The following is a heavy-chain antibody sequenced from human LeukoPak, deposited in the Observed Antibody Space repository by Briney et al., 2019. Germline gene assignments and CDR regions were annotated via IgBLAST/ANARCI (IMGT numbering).Heavy chain of an antibody. V-gene: IGHV3-33*01. J-gene: IGHJ4*02. CDR2: IYDDGSKE. CDR3: GRGLRSGYLDY. Sequence: PGGSLRLSCAASGFIFNNHGMYWVRQAPGKGLEWVAVIYDDGSKEYYADSVKGRFTISRDDSKKMVYLQMNSLRAEDSAVYYCGRGLRSGYLDYWGQGTLITVSS. D-gene: IGHD3-3*01. CDR1: GFIFNNHG.